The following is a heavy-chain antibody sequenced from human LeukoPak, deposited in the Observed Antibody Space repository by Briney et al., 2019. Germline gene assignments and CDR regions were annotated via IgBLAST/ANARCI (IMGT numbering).Heavy chain of an antibody. CDR3: ARGGEWELRLGYYSDY. J-gene: IGHJ4*02. D-gene: IGHD1-26*01. CDR2: ISSSSNYI. CDR1: GFTFSSYS. V-gene: IGHV3-21*01. Sequence: GGSLRLSCAASGFTFSSYSMNWVRQAPGKGLEWVSSISSSSNYIYYVDSVKGRFTISRDNAKNSLYLQMNSLRAEDTAVYYCARGGEWELRLGYYSDYWGQGTLVTVSS.